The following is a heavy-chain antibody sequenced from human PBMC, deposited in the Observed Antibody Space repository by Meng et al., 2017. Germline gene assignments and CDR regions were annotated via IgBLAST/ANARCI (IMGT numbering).Heavy chain of an antibody. V-gene: IGHV1-18*01. CDR1: GYTFTSYG. J-gene: IGHJ4*02. Sequence: ASVKVSCKASGYTFTSYGISWVRQAPGQGLEWMGWISAYNGNTNYAQKFQGRVSMTGDTSISTAYVELSSLRSDDTAVYYCVRDENISLGKLFGDYWGQGTMVTSPQ. D-gene: IGHD2-21*01. CDR2: ISAYNGNT. CDR3: VRDENISLGKLFGDY.